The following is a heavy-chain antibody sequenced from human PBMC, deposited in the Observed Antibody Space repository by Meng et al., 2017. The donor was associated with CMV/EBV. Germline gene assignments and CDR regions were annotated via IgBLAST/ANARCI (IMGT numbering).Heavy chain of an antibody. Sequence: GQRQGSGPVLVKPSETLPLTCTGSGGPISSYYWGWIRQPAGKGLEWIGRIYTSGSTNYNPSLKSRVTMSVDTSKNQFSLKLSSVTAADTAVYYCARDSSGWYPHFDYWGQGTLVTVSS. D-gene: IGHD6-19*01. CDR1: GGPISSYY. CDR2: IYTSGST. V-gene: IGHV4-4*07. CDR3: ARDSSGWYPHFDY. J-gene: IGHJ4*02.